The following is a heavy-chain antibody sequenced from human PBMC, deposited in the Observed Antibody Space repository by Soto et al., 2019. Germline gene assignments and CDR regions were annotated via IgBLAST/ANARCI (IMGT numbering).Heavy chain of an antibody. Sequence: QLHLVQSGAVVKKPGASVTVSCSASGYPVTAYYMHWVRQAPGRGLEWMGGINPATGAAKYTQTCQGRFTLTRDTSTRTVFVELGGLTSEDTAVFYFARGGGVGVAGSAAFEMWGQGTLVTVSS. CDR3: ARGGGVGVAGSAAFEM. CDR2: INPATGAA. D-gene: IGHD3-3*01. CDR1: GYPVTAYY. V-gene: IGHV1-2*02. J-gene: IGHJ3*02.